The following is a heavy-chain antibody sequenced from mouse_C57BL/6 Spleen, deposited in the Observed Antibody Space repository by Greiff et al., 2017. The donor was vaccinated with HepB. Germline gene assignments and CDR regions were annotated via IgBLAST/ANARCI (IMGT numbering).Heavy chain of an antibody. CDR1: GYTFTSYW. V-gene: IGHV1-69*01. CDR3: ARWGGSSYWYFDV. CDR2: IDPSDSYT. Sequence: QVQLQQPGAELVMPGASVKLSCKASGYTFTSYWMHWVKQRPGQGLEWIGEIDPSDSYTNYNQKFKGKSTLTVDKSSSTAYMQLSSLTSEDSAVYYGARWGGSSYWYFDVWGTGTTVTVSS. D-gene: IGHD1-1*01. J-gene: IGHJ1*03.